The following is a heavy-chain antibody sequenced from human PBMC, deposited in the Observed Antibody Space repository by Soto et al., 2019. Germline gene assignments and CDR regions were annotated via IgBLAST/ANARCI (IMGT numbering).Heavy chain of an antibody. V-gene: IGHV1-69*02. CDR3: ARALCSGWDYFDY. CDR2: IIPILGIA. J-gene: IGHJ4*02. CDR1: GGTFSSYT. Sequence: QVQLVQSGAEVKKPGSSVKVSCTASGGTFSSYTISWVRQAPGQGLEWMGRIIPILGIANYAQKVQGRVTITADKSTSTAYMELSILRSEDTAGYYWARALCSGWDYFDYWGQGTLVTVSS. D-gene: IGHD6-19*01.